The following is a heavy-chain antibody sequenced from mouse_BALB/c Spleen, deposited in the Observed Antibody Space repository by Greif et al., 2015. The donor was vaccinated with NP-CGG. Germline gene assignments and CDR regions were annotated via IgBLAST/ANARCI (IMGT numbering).Heavy chain of an antibody. D-gene: IGHD3-1*01. J-gene: IGHJ4*01. CDR1: GYTFTSYY. CDR2: INPSNGGT. Sequence: VKLQESGAELVKPGASVKLSCKASGYTFTSYYMYWVKQRPGQGLEWIGEINPSNGGTNFNEKFKSKATLTVDKSSSTAYMQLSSLTSEDSAVYYCTTQLGLTPMDYWGQGTSVTVSS. V-gene: IGHV1S16*01. CDR3: TTQLGLTPMDY.